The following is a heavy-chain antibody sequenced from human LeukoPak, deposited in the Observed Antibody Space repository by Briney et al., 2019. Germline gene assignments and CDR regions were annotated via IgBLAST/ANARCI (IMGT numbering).Heavy chain of an antibody. CDR2: INPNSGGT. CDR3: ARDRGVYDFWSGCSLHPWFDP. CDR1: GYTFTGYY. Sequence: ASVKVSCKASGYTFTGYYMHWVRQAPGQGVEWMGWINPNSGGTNYAQKFQGRVTMTRDTSISTAYMELSRLRSDDTAVYYCARDRGVYDFWSGCSLHPWFDPWGQGTLVTVSS. D-gene: IGHD3-3*01. V-gene: IGHV1-2*02. J-gene: IGHJ5*02.